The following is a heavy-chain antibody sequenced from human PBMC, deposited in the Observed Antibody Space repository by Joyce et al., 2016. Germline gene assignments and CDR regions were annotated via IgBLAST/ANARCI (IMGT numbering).Heavy chain of an antibody. Sequence: QVLLVQSGPEVKEPGSSVKVSCQASRGTFSNSAISWVRQGPGHVLEWLGGSIPIFGSPNYAQTFQERFTITADEATGTAYMELSSLRSEDTAVYYCASPGAGGGEDYYYDSSGYYPFGFWGQGTLVTVSS. CDR1: RGTFSNSA. CDR2: SIPIFGSP. V-gene: IGHV1-69*01. J-gene: IGHJ4*02. D-gene: IGHD3-22*01. CDR3: ASPGAGGGEDYYYDSSGYYPFGF.